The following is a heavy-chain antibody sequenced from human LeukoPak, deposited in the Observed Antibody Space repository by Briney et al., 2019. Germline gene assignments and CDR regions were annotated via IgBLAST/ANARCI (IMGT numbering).Heavy chain of an antibody. CDR3: ARDGGILYPNWFDP. J-gene: IGHJ5*02. Sequence: PGRSLRLSCAASGFTFSSFGMHWVRQAPGKGLEWVAVILYDGSNKYYADSVKGRFTISRDDSKNTLYLQMNSLRAEDTAVYYCARDGGILYPNWFDPWGQGTLVTVSS. CDR1: GFTFSSFG. V-gene: IGHV3-30*03. D-gene: IGHD2-8*01. CDR2: ILYDGSNK.